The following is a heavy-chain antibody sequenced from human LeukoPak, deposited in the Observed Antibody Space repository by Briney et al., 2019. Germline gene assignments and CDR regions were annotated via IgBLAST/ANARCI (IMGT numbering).Heavy chain of an antibody. CDR1: GYTFTGYY. Sequence: ASVKVSCKASGYTFTGYYMHWVRQAPGQGLEWMGIINPSGGSTSYAQKFQGRVTMTRDTSTSTVYMELSSLRSEDTAVYYCARVGYYGSGSYYNGWFDPWGQGTLVTVSS. V-gene: IGHV1-46*01. J-gene: IGHJ5*02. D-gene: IGHD3-10*01. CDR2: INPSGGST. CDR3: ARVGYYGSGSYYNGWFDP.